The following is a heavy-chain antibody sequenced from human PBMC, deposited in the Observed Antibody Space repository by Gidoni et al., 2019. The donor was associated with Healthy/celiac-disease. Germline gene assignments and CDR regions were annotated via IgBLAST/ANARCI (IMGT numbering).Heavy chain of an antibody. CDR3: ARALGSNAGATIREP. Sequence: QVQLQESGPGLVKPSQTLSLTCTVSCGSISSGDYYWSWIRQPPGKGLEWIGYIYYSGSTYYNPSLKSRVTISVDTSKNQFSLKLSSVTAADTAVYYCARALGSNAGATIREPWGQGTLVTVSS. D-gene: IGHD1-26*01. V-gene: IGHV4-30-4*01. CDR2: IYYSGST. CDR1: CGSISSGDYY. J-gene: IGHJ4*02.